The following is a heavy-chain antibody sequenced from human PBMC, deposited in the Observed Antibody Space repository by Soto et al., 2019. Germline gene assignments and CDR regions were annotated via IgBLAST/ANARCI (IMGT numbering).Heavy chain of an antibody. CDR2: IYTSGNT. J-gene: IGHJ4*02. CDR1: GGSISSYH. V-gene: IGHV4-4*07. D-gene: IGHD1-7*01. Sequence: PSETLSLTCTDSGGSISSYHWSWIRQSAGKGLEWIGRIYTSGNTHYNPSLKSRVTVSIDTSKNQFFLTVNSVTAADSAVYYCARESGDNWDYEAYWGQGTPVTVSS. CDR3: ARESGDNWDYEAY.